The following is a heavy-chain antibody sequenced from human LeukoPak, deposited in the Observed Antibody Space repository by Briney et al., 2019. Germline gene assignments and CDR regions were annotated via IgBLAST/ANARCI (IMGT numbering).Heavy chain of an antibody. CDR2: MNVYSGDA. Sequence: GASVKVSCKASGYIFTAYYLHWVRLAPGQGLEWMGLMNVYSGDATYAQKFQGRVTMTRDTSIRPAYMELNTLTSDDTAVYYCARPGNWWFDPWGQGTLVTVSS. D-gene: IGHD3-10*01. CDR3: ARPGNWWFDP. CDR1: GYIFTAYY. V-gene: IGHV1-2*02. J-gene: IGHJ5*02.